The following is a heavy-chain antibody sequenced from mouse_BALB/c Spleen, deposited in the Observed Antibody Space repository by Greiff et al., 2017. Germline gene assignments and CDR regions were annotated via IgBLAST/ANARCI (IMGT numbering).Heavy chain of an antibody. CDR2: ISSGGSYT. V-gene: IGHV5-6*02. Sequence: DVMLVESGGDLVKPGGSLKLSCAASGFTFSSYGMSWVRQTPDKRLEWVATISSGGSYTYYPDSVKGRFTISRDNAKNTLYLQMSSLKSEDTAMYYCARQGVYYGSSYGFDVWGAGTTVTVSS. D-gene: IGHD1-1*01. CDR1: GFTFSSYG. J-gene: IGHJ1*01. CDR3: ARQGVYYGSSYGFDV.